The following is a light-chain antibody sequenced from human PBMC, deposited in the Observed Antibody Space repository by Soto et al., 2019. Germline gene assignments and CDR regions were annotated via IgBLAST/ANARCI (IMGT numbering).Light chain of an antibody. CDR1: SGSIASNY. CDR2: DDN. CDR3: QSYDSRNVV. Sequence: NLMLIQPHSVSESPGKTVTISCTGSSGSIASNYVQWYQQRPGSAPTTVIYDDNQRPSGVPDRFSGSIDSSSNSASLTISALKTEDEADYYCQSYDSRNVVFGGGTKLTVL. J-gene: IGLJ2*01. V-gene: IGLV6-57*02.